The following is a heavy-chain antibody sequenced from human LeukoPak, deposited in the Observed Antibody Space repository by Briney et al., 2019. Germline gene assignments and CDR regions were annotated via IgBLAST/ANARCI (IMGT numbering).Heavy chain of an antibody. CDR2: IRYDGSNK. V-gene: IGHV3-30*02. J-gene: IGHJ4*02. Sequence: GGSLRLSCEASGFTFSSYGMHWVRQAPGKGLEWVAFIRYDGSNKYYADSVKSRFTISRDNSKNTLYLQMNSLRAEDTAVYYCAKDPRRGVGFVGATFDYWGQGTLVSVSS. D-gene: IGHD1-26*01. CDR1: GFTFSSYG. CDR3: AKDPRRGVGFVGATFDY.